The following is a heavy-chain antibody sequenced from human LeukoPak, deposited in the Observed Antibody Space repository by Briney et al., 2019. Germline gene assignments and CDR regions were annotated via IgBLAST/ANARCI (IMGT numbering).Heavy chain of an antibody. CDR2: IKQDGSEK. D-gene: IGHD1-26*01. Sequence: PGGSLRLSCAASGFTFSSYWMSWVRQAPGKGLEWVANIKQDGSEKYYVDSVKGRFTISRDNAKNSLYLQMNSLRAEDTAVYYCARDRWEILYYMDVWGKGTTVTVSS. J-gene: IGHJ6*03. CDR3: ARDRWEILYYMDV. V-gene: IGHV3-7*01. CDR1: GFTFSSYW.